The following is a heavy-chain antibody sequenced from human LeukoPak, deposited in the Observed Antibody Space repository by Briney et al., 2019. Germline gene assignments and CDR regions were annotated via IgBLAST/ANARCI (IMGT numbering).Heavy chain of an antibody. CDR3: VSLADY. Sequence: GGALLLSCAASGFTFSNYYMSWMRRAPGKGLECVAGISFNSDTLAYVDSVKRRFTISRDNAKNSLYLQMNDLRLEDTALYYCVSLADYWGQGTLVTVSS. CDR1: GFTFSNYY. J-gene: IGHJ4*02. V-gene: IGHV3-9*01. CDR2: ISFNSDTL.